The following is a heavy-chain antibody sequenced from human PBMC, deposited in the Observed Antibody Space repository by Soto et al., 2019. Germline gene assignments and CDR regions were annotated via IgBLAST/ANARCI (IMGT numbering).Heavy chain of an antibody. CDR1: GFTFTSDA. Sequence: GGSLRLSCAASGFTFTSDAMSWVRQAPGKGLEWVSLIRGSGDFTEYAGSVKGRFTISRDNSKNTVSLQMNSLRADDTAVYYCVMTIAVAGPDAFDMWGQGTMVTVSS. D-gene: IGHD6-19*01. J-gene: IGHJ3*02. CDR2: IRGSGDFT. V-gene: IGHV3-23*01. CDR3: VMTIAVAGPDAFDM.